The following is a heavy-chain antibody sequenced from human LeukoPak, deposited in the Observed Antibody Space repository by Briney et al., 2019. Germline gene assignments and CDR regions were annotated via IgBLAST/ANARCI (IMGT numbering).Heavy chain of an antibody. CDR3: ARGRPHGNDY. D-gene: IGHD4-23*01. CDR1: GFTFSSYW. V-gene: IGHV3-74*01. Sequence: EGSLRLSCAASGFTFSSYWMNWARQAPGKGRLWVSRIASDGSSTTYADSVKGRFSISRDNAKNTLYLQMNSLRVEDTAVYYCARGRPHGNDYWGQGTLVTVSS. CDR2: IASDGSST. J-gene: IGHJ4*02.